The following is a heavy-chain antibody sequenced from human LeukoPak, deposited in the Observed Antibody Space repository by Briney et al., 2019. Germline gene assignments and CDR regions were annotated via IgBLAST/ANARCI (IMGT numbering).Heavy chain of an antibody. CDR1: GYTFTSYG. CDR3: ARSDQWLDENWFGR. J-gene: IGHJ5*02. D-gene: IGHD6-19*01. Sequence: GASVTVSFTTSGYTFTSYGISWVRQARGQGRDGMGWISAYNGNTNYAQNLQGRVTMTTDTSTSTAYMELRSLRSDDTAVYFCARSDQWLDENWFGRWGQGTLVTVSS. CDR2: ISAYNGNT. V-gene: IGHV1-18*01.